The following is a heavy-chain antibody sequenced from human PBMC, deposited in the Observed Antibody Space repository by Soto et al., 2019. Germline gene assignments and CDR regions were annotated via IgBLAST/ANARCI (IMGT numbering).Heavy chain of an antibody. J-gene: IGHJ6*02. D-gene: IGHD3-10*01. CDR2: INAYNGNT. CDR1: GYTFTSYG. CDR3: ARVLWFGESARPNYYYYYGMDV. V-gene: IGHV1-18*01. Sequence: ASVKVSCKASGYTFTSYGISWVRQAPGQGLEWMGWINAYNGNTNYAQNLQGRVTMTTDTSTSTAYMELRSLRSDDTAVYYCARVLWFGESARPNYYYYYGMDVWGQGTTVTVSS.